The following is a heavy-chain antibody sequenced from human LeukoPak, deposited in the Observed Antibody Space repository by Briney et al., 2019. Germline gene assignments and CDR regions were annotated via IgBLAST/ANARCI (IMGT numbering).Heavy chain of an antibody. CDR1: GFTFSNYG. Sequence: GGSLRLSCAASGFTFSNYGMHWVRQAPGKGLEWVAGIWYDGGYKYYADSVKGRFTISRDNSKNTLFLQMGSLRAEDTAVYYCARNYYDSSGYQEATFNYWGQGTLVTVSS. D-gene: IGHD3-22*01. V-gene: IGHV3-33*01. CDR2: IWYDGGYK. CDR3: ARNYYDSSGYQEATFNY. J-gene: IGHJ4*02.